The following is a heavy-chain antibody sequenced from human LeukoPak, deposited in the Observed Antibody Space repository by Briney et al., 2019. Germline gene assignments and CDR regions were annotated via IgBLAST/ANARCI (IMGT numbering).Heavy chain of an antibody. Sequence: PGGSLRLSCAASGFTFSSYGMHWVRQAPGKGLEWVAFIRYDGSNKYYADSVKGRFTISRDNSKNTLYLQMNSLRAEDMAVYYCAKDPGPESLGEYPDSYSDYWGQGTLVTVSS. D-gene: IGHD3-10*01. CDR3: AKDPGPESLGEYPDSYSDY. CDR2: IRYDGSNK. V-gene: IGHV3-30*02. J-gene: IGHJ4*02. CDR1: GFTFSSYG.